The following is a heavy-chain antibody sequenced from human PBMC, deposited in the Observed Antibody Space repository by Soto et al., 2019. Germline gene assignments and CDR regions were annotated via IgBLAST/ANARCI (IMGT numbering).Heavy chain of an antibody. CDR1: GFTFSNFG. J-gene: IGHJ4*02. Sequence: GGSLRLSCAASGFTFSNFGMNWVRQAPGKGLEWVSLISDSGYTTFHADSVKGRFTISRDNSKNTLYLQMNSLRAEDTAVYYCAKAARTTTLYNFDFWGQGTLVTVSS. CDR3: AKAARTTTLYNFDF. CDR2: ISDSGYTT. D-gene: IGHD1-1*01. V-gene: IGHV3-23*01.